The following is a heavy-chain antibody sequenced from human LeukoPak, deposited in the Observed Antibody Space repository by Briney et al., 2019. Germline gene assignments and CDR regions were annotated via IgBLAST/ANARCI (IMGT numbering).Heavy chain of an antibody. CDR2: IKQDGSEK. CDR3: ARDRVVVVPAAIYFSFDY. D-gene: IGHD2-2*02. J-gene: IGHJ4*02. CDR1: GFTFSSYW. V-gene: IGHV3-7*01. Sequence: GGSLRLSCAASGFTFSSYWMSWVRQAPGKGLEWVANIKQDGSEKYYVDSVKGRFTISRDNAKNSLYLQMNSLRDEDTAVYYCARDRVVVVPAAIYFSFDYWGQGTLVTVSS.